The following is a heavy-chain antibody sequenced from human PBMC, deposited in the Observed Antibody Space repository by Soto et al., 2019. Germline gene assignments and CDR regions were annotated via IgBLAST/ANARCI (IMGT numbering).Heavy chain of an antibody. CDR2: IIPIFGTA. V-gene: IGHV1-69*13. J-gene: IGHJ6*02. CDR1: GGTFSSCA. CDR3: ARYRPRGGYSYGYYYYYGMDV. Sequence: ASVKVSCKASGGTFSSCAISWVRQAPGQGLEWMGGIIPIFGTANYAQKFQGRVTITADESTSTAYMELSSLRSEDTAVYYCARYRPRGGYSYGYYYYYGMDVWGQGTTVTV. D-gene: IGHD5-18*01.